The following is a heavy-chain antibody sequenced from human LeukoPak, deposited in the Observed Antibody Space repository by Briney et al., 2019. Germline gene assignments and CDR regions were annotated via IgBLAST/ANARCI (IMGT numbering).Heavy chain of an antibody. CDR3: ARDGYYYGSGSYSPLDY. CDR1: GYSFTNYD. Sequence: ASVKVSCKASGYSFTNYDINWVRQATGQGLEWMGWMNPKSGDTGYSQKFQGRVFITRDTSINTAYMELSSLGSDDTAVYYCARDGYYYGSGSYSPLDYWGQGTLVTVSS. CDR2: MNPKSGDT. J-gene: IGHJ4*02. V-gene: IGHV1-8*03. D-gene: IGHD3-10*01.